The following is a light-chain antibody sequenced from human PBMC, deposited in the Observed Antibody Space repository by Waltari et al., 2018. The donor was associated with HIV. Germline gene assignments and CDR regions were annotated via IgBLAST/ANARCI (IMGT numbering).Light chain of an antibody. CDR2: DVT. CDR3: CSYAGGPFV. V-gene: IGLV2-23*02. CDR1: QCSVGQYVF. J-gene: IGLJ1*01. Sequence: QSALTQPASVSGSPGQSVTLFCTGSQCSVGQYVFVSWYHHNPGQAHHLIIYDVTTRPSGVSLRFSGSKSGNTASLTISGLQAEDEANYYCCSYAGGPFVFGSGT.